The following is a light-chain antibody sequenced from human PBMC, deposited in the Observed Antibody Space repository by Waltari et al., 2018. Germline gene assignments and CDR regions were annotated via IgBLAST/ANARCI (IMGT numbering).Light chain of an antibody. V-gene: IGKV3-11*01. J-gene: IGKJ3*01. CDR3: QQLNSYPPGIT. CDR2: DTS. Sequence: EIVLTQSPAIVSLSPGERATLSCRASQSVSFFLAWYPQKPGQGPRLLIFDTSNRATGIPARFSGGGSGTDFTLTISSLQPEDFATYYCQQLNSYPPGITLGPGTKVDIK. CDR1: QSVSFF.